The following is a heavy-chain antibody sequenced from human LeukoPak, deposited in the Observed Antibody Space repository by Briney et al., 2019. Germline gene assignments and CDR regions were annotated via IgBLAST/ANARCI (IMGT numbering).Heavy chain of an antibody. CDR2: IRQDGSAK. V-gene: IGHV3-7*01. CDR3: AKGGWQPTYFDY. Sequence: TGGSLRLSCAASGFTFSTYWMSWVRQAPGKGLEWVANIRQDGSAKYYLDSVKGRFTISRDNAKNSLYLQMNSLRAEDTAVYYCAKGGWQPTYFDYWGQGTLVTVSS. D-gene: IGHD2-15*01. J-gene: IGHJ4*02. CDR1: GFTFSTYW.